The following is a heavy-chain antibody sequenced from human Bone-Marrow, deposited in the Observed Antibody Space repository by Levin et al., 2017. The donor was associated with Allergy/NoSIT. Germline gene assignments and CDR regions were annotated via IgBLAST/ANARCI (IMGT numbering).Heavy chain of an antibody. CDR3: ADFVDYGDN. Sequence: GESLKISCAASGFTFDMYAMSWVRQAPGRGLEWVSGIFASGGNTYYADSVKGRFTISRDNSKNTLYLQMNNLRADDTARYYCADFVDYGDNWGQGTLVTVSS. J-gene: IGHJ4*02. V-gene: IGHV3-23*01. CDR1: GFTFDMYA. CDR2: IFASGGNT. D-gene: IGHD3-3*01.